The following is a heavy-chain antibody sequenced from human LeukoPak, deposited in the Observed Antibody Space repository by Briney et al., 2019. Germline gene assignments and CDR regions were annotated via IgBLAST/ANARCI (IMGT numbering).Heavy chain of an antibody. CDR2: IKQDGREK. D-gene: IGHD1-26*01. J-gene: IGHJ4*02. V-gene: IGHV3-7*04. CDR3: TRGERGGD. Sequence: GGSLRLSCAASGFTFSDHYMNWVRQAPGKGLEWVANIKQDGREKNYVDSVKGRFTISRDNAKSSLYLQMNSLRVEDAAVYFCTRGERGGDWGQGTLVTVSS. CDR1: GFTFSDHY.